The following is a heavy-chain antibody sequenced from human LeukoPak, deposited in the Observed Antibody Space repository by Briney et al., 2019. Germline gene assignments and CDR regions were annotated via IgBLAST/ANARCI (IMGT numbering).Heavy chain of an antibody. CDR1: GFTFSSYS. Sequence: GGSLRLSCAASGFTFSSYSMNWVRQAPGKGLEWVSAISSSSSYIYYADSVKGRFTISRDNAKNSLYLQMNSLRAEDTAVYYCARDWVPVTTGGRWSPDAFDIWGQGTMVTVSS. CDR3: ARDWVPVTTGGRWSPDAFDI. V-gene: IGHV3-21*01. J-gene: IGHJ3*02. D-gene: IGHD4-17*01. CDR2: ISSSSSYI.